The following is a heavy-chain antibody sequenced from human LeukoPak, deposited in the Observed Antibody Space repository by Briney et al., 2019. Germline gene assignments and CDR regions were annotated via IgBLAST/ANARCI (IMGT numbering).Heavy chain of an antibody. Sequence: SETLSLTCAVYGGSFSGYYGTWFRKPPGKGLDGFGEINNSGSTNYTPSLKSRVTISVDTSKNQFSLKLSSVTAADTAVYYCARRLAWGRYFDWPVYYYYVMDVWGQGTTVTVSS. CDR3: ARRLAWGRYFDWPVYYYYVMDV. V-gene: IGHV4-34*01. CDR1: GGSFSGYY. J-gene: IGHJ6*02. D-gene: IGHD3-9*01. CDR2: INNSGST.